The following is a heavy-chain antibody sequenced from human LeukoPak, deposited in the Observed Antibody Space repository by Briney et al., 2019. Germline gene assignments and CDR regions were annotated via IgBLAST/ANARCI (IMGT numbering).Heavy chain of an antibody. V-gene: IGHV4-34*01. CDR1: GGSFSGYY. D-gene: IGHD3-16*01. CDR2: INHSGST. Sequence: PSETLSLTCAVYGGSFSGYYWSWIRQPPGKGLEWIGEINHSGSTNYNPSLKSRVTISVDTSKNQFSLKLSSVTAADTAVYYCALHPGGSMSDYWGQGTLVTVSS. CDR3: ALHPGGSMSDY. J-gene: IGHJ4*02.